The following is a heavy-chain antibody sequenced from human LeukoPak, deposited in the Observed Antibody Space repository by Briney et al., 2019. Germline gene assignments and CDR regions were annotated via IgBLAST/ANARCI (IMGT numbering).Heavy chain of an antibody. CDR2: TYTAGST. V-gene: IGHV4-4*07. CDR1: GSSITSSFY. J-gene: IGHJ4*02. Sequence: SETLSLTCTVSGSSITSSFYRSWIRPLAEKVLEWNWPTYTAGSTNYNPSLKSRVTMSVDTSTNQFSLKLSSVTAADTAVYYCARDRLGTLGLCYFDYWGQGTLVTVSS. CDR3: ARDRLGTLGLCYFDY. D-gene: IGHD5/OR15-5a*01.